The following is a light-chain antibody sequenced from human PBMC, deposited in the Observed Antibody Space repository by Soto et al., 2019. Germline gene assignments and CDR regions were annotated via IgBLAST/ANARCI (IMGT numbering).Light chain of an antibody. J-gene: IGKJ4*01. V-gene: IGKV3D-15*01. CDR1: QSVSSN. CDR3: QQVNGYPSP. Sequence: TVMSQSPATVSVTPGERATLSCRASQSVSSNLAWYQQKPGQAPRLLIYGASIRATGIPDRFSGSGSGTDFTLTISSLQPEDFATYYCQQVNGYPSPFGGGSKVAIK. CDR2: GAS.